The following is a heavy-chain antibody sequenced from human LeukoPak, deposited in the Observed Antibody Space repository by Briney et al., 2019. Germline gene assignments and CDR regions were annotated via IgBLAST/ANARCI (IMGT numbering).Heavy chain of an antibody. CDR2: ISAYNGNT. V-gene: IGHV1-18*01. D-gene: IGHD2-15*01. CDR1: GYTFTSYG. CDR3: ARCSGGSCYNWFDP. J-gene: IGHJ5*02. Sequence: GASVKVSCKAPGYTFTSYGISWVRQAPGQGLEWMGWISAYNGNTNYAQKLQGRVTMTTDTSTSTAYMELRSLRSDDTAVYYCARCSGGSCYNWFDPWGQGTLVTVSS.